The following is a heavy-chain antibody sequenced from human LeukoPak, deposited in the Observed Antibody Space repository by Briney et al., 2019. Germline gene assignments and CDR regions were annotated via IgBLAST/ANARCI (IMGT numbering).Heavy chain of an antibody. Sequence: GSLRLSCAASGFTFSSYSMNWVRQAPGKGLEWVSHIGSSSRTIDHADSVKGRFTKSRDDAKNSLYLQMNSLRDEDTAVYYCTRTGSGSLSAGDIWGQGTMVTVSS. V-gene: IGHV3-48*02. CDR1: GFTFSSYS. J-gene: IGHJ3*02. CDR2: IGSSSRTI. CDR3: TRTGSGSLSAGDI. D-gene: IGHD3-10*01.